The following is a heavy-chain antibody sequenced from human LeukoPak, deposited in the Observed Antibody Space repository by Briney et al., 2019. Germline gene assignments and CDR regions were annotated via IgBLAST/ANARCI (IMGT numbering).Heavy chain of an antibody. CDR2: INSDGSST. Sequence: GGSLRLSCAASGFTFSSYWMHWVRQAPGKGLVWVSRINSDGSSTSYADSVKGRFTISRDNAKNTLYLQMNSLRAEDTAVYYCARATYSSGWYYFDYWGQGTLVTVSS. CDR1: GFTFSSYW. V-gene: IGHV3-74*01. J-gene: IGHJ4*02. CDR3: ARATYSSGWYYFDY. D-gene: IGHD6-19*01.